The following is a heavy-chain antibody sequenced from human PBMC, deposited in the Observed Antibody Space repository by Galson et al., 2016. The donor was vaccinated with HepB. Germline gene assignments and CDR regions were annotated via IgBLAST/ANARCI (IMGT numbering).Heavy chain of an antibody. J-gene: IGHJ4*02. V-gene: IGHV4-31*03. Sequence: TLSLTCTVSGGSISSAAYYWSWIRQHPGKGLEWIGNIYYSGRTSYNTSLKSRVTISVDTSKNQFSLTPTSVTAADTAVYYCSRDLRASAGPFDYWGQGTPVTVSS. CDR3: SRDLRASAGPFDY. CDR2: IYYSGRT. D-gene: IGHD6-13*01. CDR1: GGSISSAAYY.